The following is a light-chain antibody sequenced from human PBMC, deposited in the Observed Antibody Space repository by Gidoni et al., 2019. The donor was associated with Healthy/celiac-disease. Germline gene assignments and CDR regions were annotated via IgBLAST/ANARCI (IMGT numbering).Light chain of an antibody. J-gene: IGKJ2*01. V-gene: IGKV2-28*01. CDR2: LGS. CDR1: QSLLHSNGYNY. CDR3: MQALQTPYT. Sequence: DIVMTQSPLSLPVTPGEPASISCRSSQSLLHSNGYNYLDWYLQKPGQSPQLLIYLGSNRASGVPDRFSGRGSGTDFTLKISRVEAEDGGGYYCMQALQTPYTFGQGTKLEIK.